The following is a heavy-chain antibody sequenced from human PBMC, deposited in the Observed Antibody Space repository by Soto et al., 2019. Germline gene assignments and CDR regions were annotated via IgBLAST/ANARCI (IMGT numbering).Heavy chain of an antibody. CDR1: GYSFTSYW. CDR2: IYPGDSDT. J-gene: IGHJ6*02. V-gene: IGHV5-51*01. CDR3: ARHVRTRYDFWSGKHYYYGMDV. D-gene: IGHD3-3*01. Sequence: PGESLKISCKGSGYSFTSYWIGWVRQMPGKGLEWMGIIYPGDSDTRYSPSFQGQVTISADKSISTAYLQWSSLKASGTAMYYCARHVRTRYDFWSGKHYYYGMDVWGQGTTVTVSS.